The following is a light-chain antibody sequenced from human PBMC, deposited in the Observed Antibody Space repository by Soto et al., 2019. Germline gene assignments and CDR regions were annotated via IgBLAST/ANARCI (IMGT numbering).Light chain of an antibody. V-gene: IGKV1-5*03. CDR2: KAS. J-gene: IGKJ1*01. CDR3: QQYNSYWT. CDR1: QSISSW. Sequence: DIQMTQSPSTLSASVGDRVTITCRASQSISSWLAWHQQKPGKAPKLLIYKASDLENGVPSRFSGSGSGTEFTLTINSLQPDDFATYYCQQYNSYWTFGQGTKVEIK.